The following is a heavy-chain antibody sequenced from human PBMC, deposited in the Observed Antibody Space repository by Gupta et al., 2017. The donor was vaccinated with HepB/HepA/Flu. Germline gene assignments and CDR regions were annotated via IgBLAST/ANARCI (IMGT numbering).Heavy chain of an antibody. Sequence: QVQLVQSGAEVKKPGSSVKVSCKASVGTFSTYGISWVRQAPGQGLEWMGGIIPMSGTADYAQKFQGTVTITADKFTSTAYMELRSLRSEDTAVYYCAKGRATVTTKHHYYYYMDVWGEGTTVTVSS. V-gene: IGHV1-69*06. J-gene: IGHJ6*03. CDR2: IIPMSGTA. D-gene: IGHD4-11*01. CDR3: AKGRATVTTKHHYYYYMDV. CDR1: VGTFSTYG.